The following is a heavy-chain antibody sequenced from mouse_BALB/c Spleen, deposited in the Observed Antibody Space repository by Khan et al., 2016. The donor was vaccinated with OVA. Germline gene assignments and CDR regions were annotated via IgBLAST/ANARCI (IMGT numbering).Heavy chain of an antibody. CDR2: INTYTGEP. CDR1: GYTFTNYG. Sequence: QIQLVQSGPELKKPGETVKISCKASGYTFTNYGMNWVKQAPGKGLKWMGWINTYTGEPTYADDFKGRFAFSLETYANTAYLQINNHKNEDTATYFCASSSSYWFFDVWGAGTTVTVSS. D-gene: IGHD6-1*01. J-gene: IGHJ1*01. CDR3: ASSSSYWFFDV. V-gene: IGHV9-3-1*01.